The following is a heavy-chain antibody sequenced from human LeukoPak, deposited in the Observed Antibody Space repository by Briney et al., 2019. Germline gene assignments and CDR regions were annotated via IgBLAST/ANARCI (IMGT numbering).Heavy chain of an antibody. D-gene: IGHD2-2*01. CDR2: ISSSGSTI. CDR1: GFTFSDYY. Sequence: GGSLRLSCAASGFTFSDYYMSWIRQAPGKGLEWVSYISSSGSTIYYADSVKGRFTISRDNAKNSLYLQMSSLRAEDTAVYYCARDIGVVVPAAPSDYWGQGTLVTVSS. V-gene: IGHV3-11*01. J-gene: IGHJ4*02. CDR3: ARDIGVVVPAAPSDY.